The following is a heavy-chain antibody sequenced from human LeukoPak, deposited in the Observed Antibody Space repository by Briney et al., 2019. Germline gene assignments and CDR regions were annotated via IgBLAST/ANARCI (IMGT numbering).Heavy chain of an antibody. CDR3: ARGLRIINGLDV. D-gene: IGHD2-15*01. Sequence: ASVKVSCKASGYTLRDYYIYWVRQAPGQGLEWLGWLNPHSGGTNYAQKFQGRVTLTCDTSISTAYMELSPLTSDDTAIYYCARGLRIINGLDVWGQGTTVIVSS. V-gene: IGHV1-2*02. CDR1: GYTLRDYY. J-gene: IGHJ6*02. CDR2: LNPHSGGT.